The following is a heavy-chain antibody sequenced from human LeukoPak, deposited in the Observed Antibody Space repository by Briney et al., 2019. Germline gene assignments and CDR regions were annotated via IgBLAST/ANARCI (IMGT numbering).Heavy chain of an antibody. Sequence: PSQTLSLTCAVSGGSISSGGYSWSWLRQPPGKGLEWVGYIYYSGSTYYNPSLKSRVTISVDTSKNQFSLKLSSVTAADTAVYYCARERGNPNEDYYYYYYMDVWGKGTTVTVSS. CDR3: ARERGNPNEDYYYYYYMDV. D-gene: IGHD4-23*01. CDR2: IYYSGST. J-gene: IGHJ6*03. V-gene: IGHV4-30-4*07. CDR1: GGSISSGGYS.